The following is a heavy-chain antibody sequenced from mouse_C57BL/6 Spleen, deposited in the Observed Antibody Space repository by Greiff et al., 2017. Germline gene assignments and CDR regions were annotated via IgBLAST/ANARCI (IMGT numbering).Heavy chain of an antibody. Sequence: VKLVESGPELVKPGASVKISCKASGYAFSSSWMNWVKQRPGKGLEWIGRIYPGDGDTNYNGKFKGKATLTADKSSSTAYMQLSSLTSEDSAVYFCARYHYDYDEGFDYWGQGTTLTVSS. CDR1: GYAFSSSW. V-gene: IGHV1-82*01. CDR2: IYPGDGDT. CDR3: ARYHYDYDEGFDY. D-gene: IGHD2-4*01. J-gene: IGHJ2*01.